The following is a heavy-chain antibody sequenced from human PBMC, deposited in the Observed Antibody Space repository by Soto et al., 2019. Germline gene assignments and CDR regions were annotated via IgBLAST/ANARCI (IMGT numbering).Heavy chain of an antibody. CDR1: GFTFSSYG. D-gene: IGHD3-3*01. CDR3: ARGLYYDFWSGPPGGYYYGMDV. Sequence: RTGGSLRLSCAASGFTFSSYGMHWVRQAPGKGLEWVAVIWYDGSNKYYADSVKGRFTISRDNSKNTLYLQMNSLRAEDTAVYYCARGLYYDFWSGPPGGYYYGMDVWGQGTTVTVSS. V-gene: IGHV3-33*01. J-gene: IGHJ6*02. CDR2: IWYDGSNK.